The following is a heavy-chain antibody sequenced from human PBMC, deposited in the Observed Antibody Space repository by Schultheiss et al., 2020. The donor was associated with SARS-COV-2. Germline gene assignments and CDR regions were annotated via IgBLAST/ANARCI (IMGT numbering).Heavy chain of an antibody. Sequence: GGSLRLSCAASGFTFSNAWMSWVRQAPGKGLASVANIKGDSSEIFHVDSVRGRFTISRDNSKNTLYLQMSSLRAEDTAVYYCARYAAAMMYMDVWGKGTTVTVSS. CDR3: ARYAAAMMYMDV. V-gene: IGHV3-7*01. CDR2: IKGDSSEI. D-gene: IGHD2-2*01. CDR1: GFTFSNAW. J-gene: IGHJ6*03.